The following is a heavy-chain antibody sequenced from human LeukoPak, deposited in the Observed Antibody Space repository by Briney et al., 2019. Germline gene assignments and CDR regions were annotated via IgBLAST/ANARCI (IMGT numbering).Heavy chain of an antibody. CDR1: GGSISSSSYY. CDR2: IYYSGST. J-gene: IGHJ4*02. D-gene: IGHD3-22*01. Sequence: RPSETLSLTCTVSGGSISSSSYYWGWIRQPPGKGREWIGSIYYSGSTYYHPSLKSRLTISVHTSKSQFSLKLRSVTAAGTAVYYCARLLGDDSSGYYYGNFFYFDYWGQGTLVTVSS. V-gene: IGHV4-39*01. CDR3: ARLLGDDSSGYYYGNFFYFDY.